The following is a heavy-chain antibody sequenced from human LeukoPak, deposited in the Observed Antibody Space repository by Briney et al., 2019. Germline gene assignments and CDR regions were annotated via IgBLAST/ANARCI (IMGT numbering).Heavy chain of an antibody. Sequence: GGSLRLSCAASGFTFSTYAMSWVRQAPGKGLEWVSTISSGGGFTYYSDSVKGRFTISRDSPKSTLCLQMNSLRAEDTAVYYCAKDLRIRAGVPDYWGQGTLVTVSS. J-gene: IGHJ4*02. V-gene: IGHV3-23*01. CDR3: AKDLRIRAGVPDY. CDR2: ISSGGGFT. CDR1: GFTFSTYA. D-gene: IGHD2-8*01.